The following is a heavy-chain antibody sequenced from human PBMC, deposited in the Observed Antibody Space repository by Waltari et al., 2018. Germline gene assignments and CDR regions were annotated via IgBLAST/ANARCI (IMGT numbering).Heavy chain of an antibody. Sequence: QLQLQESGPVLVKPSETLSLTCTVSGGSISSSSYYWGWIRQPPGKGQEWIGSIYYSGSTYYHPSLKSRVTISVDTSKNQFSLKLSSVTAADTAVYYCARLGGTTSFDYWGQGTLVTVSS. CDR1: GGSISSSSYY. CDR3: ARLGGTTSFDY. V-gene: IGHV4-39*01. CDR2: IYYSGST. J-gene: IGHJ4*02. D-gene: IGHD1-1*01.